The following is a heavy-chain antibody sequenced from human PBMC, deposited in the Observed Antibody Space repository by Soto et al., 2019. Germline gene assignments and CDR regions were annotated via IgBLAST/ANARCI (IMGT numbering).Heavy chain of an antibody. D-gene: IGHD2-15*01. V-gene: IGHV1-18*01. CDR3: ARDQDCSGGSCYPDAFEI. J-gene: IGHJ3*02. CDR1: GYPFTSYG. Sequence: GASVKFSCTASGYPFTSYGISWVRQAPRQGREWSGWISAYNGNTNSAHEIQGIVTMTTDTSTSTAYMELRSLRSDDTAVYYCARDQDCSGGSCYPDAFEIWGQGTMVTVSS. CDR2: ISAYNGNT.